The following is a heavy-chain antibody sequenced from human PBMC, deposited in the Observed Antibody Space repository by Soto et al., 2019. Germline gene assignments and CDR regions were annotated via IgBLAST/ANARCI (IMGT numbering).Heavy chain of an antibody. V-gene: IGHV3-23*01. Sequence: GGSLRLSCAASGFTFSSYAMSWVRQAPGKGLEWVSAISGSGCSTYYADFVKGRFTISRDNSKNTLYLQMNSLGAEDTAVYYCAKAPPAVAGTKAFDYWGQGTLVTVSS. D-gene: IGHD6-19*01. CDR1: GFTFSSYA. CDR2: ISGSGCST. CDR3: AKAPPAVAGTKAFDY. J-gene: IGHJ4*02.